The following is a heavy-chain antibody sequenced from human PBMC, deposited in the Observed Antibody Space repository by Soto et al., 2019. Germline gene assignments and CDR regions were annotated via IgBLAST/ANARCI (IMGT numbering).Heavy chain of an antibody. D-gene: IGHD3-9*01. CDR1: GFAFSSYG. CDR2: ISYDGSNK. J-gene: IGHJ4*02. Sequence: GGSLRLSCAASGFAFSSYGMHWVRQAPGKGLEWVAVISYDGSNKYYADSVKGRFTISRDNSKYTLYLQMNSLRAEDTAVYYCAKFPRHYDILTGPNNYWGQGTLVTVSS. V-gene: IGHV3-30*18. CDR3: AKFPRHYDILTGPNNY.